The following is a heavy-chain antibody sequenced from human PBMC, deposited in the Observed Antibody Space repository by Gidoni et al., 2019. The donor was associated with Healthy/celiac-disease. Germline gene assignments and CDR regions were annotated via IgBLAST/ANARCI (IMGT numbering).Heavy chain of an antibody. Sequence: QVQLVESGGGVVQPGRSLRLSCAASGFTFSSYGMHWVRQAPGKGLELVAVIWYDGSNKYYADSVKGRFTISRDNSKNTLYLQMNSLRAEDTAVYYCARAREPLYSSSPLRYYYGMDVWGQGTTVTVSS. J-gene: IGHJ6*02. V-gene: IGHV3-33*01. D-gene: IGHD6-13*01. CDR3: ARAREPLYSSSPLRYYYGMDV. CDR1: GFTFSSYG. CDR2: IWYDGSNK.